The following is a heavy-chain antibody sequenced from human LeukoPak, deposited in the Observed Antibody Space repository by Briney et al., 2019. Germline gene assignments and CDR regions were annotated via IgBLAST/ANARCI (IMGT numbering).Heavy chain of an antibody. Sequence: ASVKVSCKASGYTFTGYYMNWVRQAPGQGLEWMGLIHPSDGGTTYAQNFQGRVTMTRDTSTSTVYMEVSSLRSEDTAVYYCARDPTIITSSRITVFGVVKSPHNWFDPWGQGTLVTVSS. V-gene: IGHV1-46*01. J-gene: IGHJ5*02. CDR3: ARDPTIITSSRITVFGVVKSPHNWFDP. D-gene: IGHD3-3*01. CDR1: GYTFTGYY. CDR2: IHPSDGGT.